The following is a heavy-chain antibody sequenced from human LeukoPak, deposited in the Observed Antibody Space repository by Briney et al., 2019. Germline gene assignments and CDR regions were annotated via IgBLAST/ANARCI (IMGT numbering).Heavy chain of an antibody. CDR1: GFIFSNYE. V-gene: IGHV3-48*03. D-gene: IGHD6-19*01. CDR3: ASYYLRSGWPL. J-gene: IGHJ4*02. Sequence: PGGSLRLSCAASGFIFSNYEMIWVRQAPGKGLEWISYIGSRGSPIYYADSVKGRFTISRDNAKNSLYLQMNSLRAEDTAVYYCASYYLRSGWPLWGQGTLVTVSS. CDR2: IGSRGSPI.